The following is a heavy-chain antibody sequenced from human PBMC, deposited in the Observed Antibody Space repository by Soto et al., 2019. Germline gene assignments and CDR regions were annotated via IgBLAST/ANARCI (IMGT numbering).Heavy chain of an antibody. CDR3: VREYGGSRVFDY. J-gene: IGHJ4*02. D-gene: IGHD1-26*01. Sequence: SETLSLTCTASGGSISDYYWSWIRQPPGKGLEWIGYMYYSGSISYNPSLKSRLTISVDTSTSTVYMELRRLRSEDTAVYYCVREYGGSRVFDYWGQGTPVTVSS. V-gene: IGHV4-59*01. CDR1: GGSISDYY. CDR2: MYYSGSI.